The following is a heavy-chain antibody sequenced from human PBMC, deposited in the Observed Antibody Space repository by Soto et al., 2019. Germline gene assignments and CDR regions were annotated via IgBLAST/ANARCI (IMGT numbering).Heavy chain of an antibody. CDR3: AKVSRGYSYGYFFQAAFDI. CDR2: ISGCGGST. Sequence: GGSLRLSCAASGFTFSSYAMSWVRQAPGKGLEWVSAISGCGGSTYYADSVKGWLTSSRDNSKNTLYLQMNSLRAEDTAVYYCAKVSRGYSYGYFFQAAFDIWGQGTMVTVSS. V-gene: IGHV3-23*01. J-gene: IGHJ3*02. D-gene: IGHD5-18*01. CDR1: GFTFSSYA.